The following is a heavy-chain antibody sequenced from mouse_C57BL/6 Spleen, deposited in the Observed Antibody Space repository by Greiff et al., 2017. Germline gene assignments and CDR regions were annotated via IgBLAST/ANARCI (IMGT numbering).Heavy chain of an antibody. V-gene: IGHV5-6*01. CDR1: GFTFSSYG. CDR2: ISSGGSYT. CDR3: ASSSLDY. Sequence: EVMLVESGGDLVEPGGSLKLSCAASGFTFSSYGMSWVRQTPDKRLEWVATISSGGSYTYYPDSVKGRFTISRDNAKNTLYLQMSSLKSEDTAMYYCASSSLDYWGQGTTLTVSS. D-gene: IGHD1-1*01. J-gene: IGHJ2*01.